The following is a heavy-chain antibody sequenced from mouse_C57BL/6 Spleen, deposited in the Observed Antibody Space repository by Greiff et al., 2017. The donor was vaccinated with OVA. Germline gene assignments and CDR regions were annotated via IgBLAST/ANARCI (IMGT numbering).Heavy chain of an antibody. CDR3: ASHDYDGFAY. CDR2: INPGSGGT. V-gene: IGHV1-54*01. J-gene: IGHJ3*01. Sequence: QVQLKQSGAELVRPGTSVKVSCKASGYAFTNYLIEWVKQRPGQGLEWIGVINPGSGGTNYNEKFKGKATLTADKSSSTAYMQLSSLTSEDSAVYFCASHDYDGFAYWGQGTLVTVSA. CDR1: GYAFTNYL. D-gene: IGHD2-4*01.